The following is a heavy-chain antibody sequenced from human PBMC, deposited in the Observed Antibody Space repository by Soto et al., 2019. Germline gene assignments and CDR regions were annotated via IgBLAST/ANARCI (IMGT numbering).Heavy chain of an antibody. J-gene: IGHJ4*02. V-gene: IGHV3-7*01. CDR2: IKQDGSEK. CDR3: ARVRNDYGDYYFDY. CDR1: GFTFSSYW. Sequence: GGSLRLSCAASGFTFSSYWMSWVRQAPGKGLEWVANIKQDGSEKYYVDSVKGRFTISRDNAKNSLYLQMNSLRAEDTAVYYCARVRNDYGDYYFDYWGQGTLVTVSS. D-gene: IGHD4-17*01.